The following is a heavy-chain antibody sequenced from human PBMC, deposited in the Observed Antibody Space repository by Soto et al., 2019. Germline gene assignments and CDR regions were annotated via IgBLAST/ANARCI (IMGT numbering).Heavy chain of an antibody. J-gene: IGHJ6*02. CDR1: GFAFSNFG. D-gene: IGHD2-8*01. CDR2: IWYEGENK. CDR3: ARESPTLYAMDV. Sequence: QLVESGGGVVQPGRSLRLSCAASGFAFSNFGLHWVRQAPGKGLEWVAIIWYEGENKYYSDNVKGRFTISRDNSRSTVFLEMNSLRVDDTAVYFCARESPTLYAMDVWGHGTTVTVSS. V-gene: IGHV3-33*01.